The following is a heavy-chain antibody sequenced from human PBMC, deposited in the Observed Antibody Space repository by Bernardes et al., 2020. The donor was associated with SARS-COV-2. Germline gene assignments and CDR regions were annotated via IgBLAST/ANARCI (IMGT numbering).Heavy chain of an antibody. J-gene: IGHJ1*01. CDR1: GFTFSSYG. CDR3: ARDSSVSSPAEEYFQH. CDR2: IWYDGSNK. V-gene: IGHV3-33*01. Sequence: GGSLRLSCAASGFTFSSYGMHWVRQAPGKGLEWVAVIWYDGSNKYYADSVKGRFTISRDNSKNTLYLQMNSLRAEDTAVYYCARDSSVSSPAEEYFQHWGQGTLVTVSS.